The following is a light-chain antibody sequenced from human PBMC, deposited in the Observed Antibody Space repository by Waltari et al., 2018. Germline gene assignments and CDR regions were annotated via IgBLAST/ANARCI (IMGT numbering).Light chain of an antibody. CDR3: QQYHKSPIT. Sequence: DIQMTQSPFTLSASVGYRVPVPCRASQSINSWLAWYQQKQGKAPKLLIYEASNLESGVPSRFSGSGSGTEFTLTISSLQPDDLATYYCQQYHKSPITFGQGTRLEIK. J-gene: IGKJ5*01. CDR2: EAS. CDR1: QSINSW. V-gene: IGKV1-5*03.